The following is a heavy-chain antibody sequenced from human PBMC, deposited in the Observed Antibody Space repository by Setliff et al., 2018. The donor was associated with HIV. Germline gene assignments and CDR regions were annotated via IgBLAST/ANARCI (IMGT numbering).Heavy chain of an antibody. J-gene: IGHJ6*03. CDR2: INHSGRT. V-gene: IGHV4-34*01. Sequence: SETLSLTCAVYGGSFSDYYWSWIRQPPGKGLGWIGEINHSGRTVQSPSLGSRVTISIDTSKNQFSLKLSSVSAADTAVYYCARVSKTYWYSIPRDYYNHMDVWGKGTTVTVSS. D-gene: IGHD2-8*02. CDR1: GGSFSDYY. CDR3: ARVSKTYWYSIPRDYYNHMDV.